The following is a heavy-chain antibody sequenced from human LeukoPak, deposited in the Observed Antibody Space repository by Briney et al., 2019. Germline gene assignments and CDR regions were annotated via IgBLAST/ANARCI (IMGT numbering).Heavy chain of an antibody. J-gene: IGHJ6*02. V-gene: IGHV3-30*18. CDR2: ISYDGSNK. D-gene: IGHD4-17*01. CDR3: AKDASDYGDYYYGMDV. CDR1: GCTFSSYG. Sequence: GGSLRLSCADSGCTFSSYGMHWVRQAPGKGLEWVAVISYDGSNKYYADSVKGRFTISRDNSKNTLYLQMNSLRAEDTAVYYCAKDASDYGDYYYGMDVWGQGTTVTVSS.